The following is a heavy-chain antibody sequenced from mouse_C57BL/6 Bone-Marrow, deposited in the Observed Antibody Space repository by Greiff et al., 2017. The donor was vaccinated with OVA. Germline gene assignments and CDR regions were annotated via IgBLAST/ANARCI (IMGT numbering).Heavy chain of an antibody. CDR3: ARRDGYFWYFDV. J-gene: IGHJ1*03. CDR1: GYAFSSYW. Sequence: VQLQQSGAELVKPGASVKISCKASGYAFSSYWMNWVKQRPGKGLEWIGQIYPGDGDTNYNGKFKGKATLTVDKPSSTAYMQLSSLTSEDSAVYYCARRDGYFWYFDVWGTGTTVTVSS. CDR2: IYPGDGDT. V-gene: IGHV1-80*01. D-gene: IGHD2-3*01.